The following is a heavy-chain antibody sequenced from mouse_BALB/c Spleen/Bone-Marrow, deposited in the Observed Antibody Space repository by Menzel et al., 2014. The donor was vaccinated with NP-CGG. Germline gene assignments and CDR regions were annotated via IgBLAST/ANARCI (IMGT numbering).Heavy chain of an antibody. CDR2: IYPGDFTT. CDR1: GYTFTSFY. CDR3: ARKSQRAYDSMIY. J-gene: IGHJ4*01. D-gene: IGHD2-4*01. Sequence: QVQLQQSGPELVKPGASVRISRKASGYTFTSFYIYWVRQRPGQGLEWIGWIYPGDFTTKYNEKFKGKATLTADKSSTTASMQLSSLTSEDSAVYFCARKSQRAYDSMIYWGQGTSVTVSS. V-gene: IGHV1S56*01.